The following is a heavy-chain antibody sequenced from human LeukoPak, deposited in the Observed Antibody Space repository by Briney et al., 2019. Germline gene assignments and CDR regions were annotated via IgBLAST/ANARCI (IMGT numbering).Heavy chain of an antibody. CDR3: ARQAQAVVVDI. CDR1: GYSISSGYY. D-gene: IGHD2-15*01. CDR2: IYHSGST. V-gene: IGHV4-38-2*01. Sequence: SETLSLTCAVSGYSISSGYYWGGTRPPPGKGLEWIGSIYHSGSTYYNPSLNSRVTISVDTSKNQFSLKLSSVTAADTAVYYCARQAQAVVVDIWGQGTMVTVSS. J-gene: IGHJ3*02.